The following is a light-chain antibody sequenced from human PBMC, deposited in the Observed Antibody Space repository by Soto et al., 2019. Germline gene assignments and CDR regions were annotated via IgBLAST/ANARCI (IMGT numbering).Light chain of an antibody. CDR1: TGDVTNGRW. V-gene: IGLV7-46*01. CDR3: LLFYDGVAV. J-gene: IGLJ7*01. Sequence: QAVVTQEPSLTVSPGGTVTLTCGSSTGDVTNGRWPYWFQQRPGQVPRTLIHDTSNKHPWTPARFSGSLLGGKAALTLSGAQPEDEAAYFCLLFYDGVAVFGGGTQLTVL. CDR2: DTS.